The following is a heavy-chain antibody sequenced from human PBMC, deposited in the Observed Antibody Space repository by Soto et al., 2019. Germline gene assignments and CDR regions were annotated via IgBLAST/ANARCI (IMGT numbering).Heavy chain of an antibody. CDR2: INSDGSST. Sequence: GESLKISCAASGFTFSSYWMHWVRQAPGKGLVWVSRINSDGSSTSYADSVKGRFTISRDNAKNTLYLQVNSLRAEDTAVYYCASLQRSERNFDYWGQGTLVTVSS. D-gene: IGHD3-16*01. V-gene: IGHV3-74*01. CDR1: GFTFSSYW. CDR3: ASLQRSERNFDY. J-gene: IGHJ4*02.